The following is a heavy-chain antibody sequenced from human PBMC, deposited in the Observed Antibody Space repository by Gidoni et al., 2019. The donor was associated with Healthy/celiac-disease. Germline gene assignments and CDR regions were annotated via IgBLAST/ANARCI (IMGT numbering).Heavy chain of an antibody. CDR1: GGPLSSYY. D-gene: IGHD1-1*01. Sequence: QVQLQESGPGLVKPSETLSLTCTVSGGPLSSYYWSWIRQPPGKGLEWIGYIYYSGSTNYNPSLKSRVTISVDTSKNQFSLKLSSVTAADTAVYYCARLVYNWKEGGMDVWGQGTTVTVSS. V-gene: IGHV4-59*01. J-gene: IGHJ6*02. CDR2: IYYSGST. CDR3: ARLVYNWKEGGMDV.